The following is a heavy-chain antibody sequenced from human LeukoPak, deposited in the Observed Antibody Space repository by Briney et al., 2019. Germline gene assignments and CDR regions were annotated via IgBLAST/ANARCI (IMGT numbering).Heavy chain of an antibody. J-gene: IGHJ6*03. CDR2: INPSGGST. Sequence: ASVKVSCKASGYTFTSYYMHWVRQAPGQGLEWMGIINPSGGSTSYAQKFQGRVTRTRDTSTSTVYMELSSLRSEDTAVYYCAIPSRDPSYYYYMDVWGKGTTVTVSS. CDR3: AIPSRDPSYYYYMDV. V-gene: IGHV1-46*01. CDR1: GYTFTSYY.